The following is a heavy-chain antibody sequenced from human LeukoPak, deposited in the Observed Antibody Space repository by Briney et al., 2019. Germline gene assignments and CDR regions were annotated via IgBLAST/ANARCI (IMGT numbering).Heavy chain of an antibody. V-gene: IGHV3-11*04. CDR1: GFIFSDYY. Sequence: AGTLRLSCAASGFIFSDYYMSWIRRAPGKGLEWVSYISFSGSTIYYADSVKGRFTISRDNAKNSVYLQMNSLRAEDTAVYYCARDHRYYYDSSGLDYWGQGTLVTVSS. J-gene: IGHJ4*02. D-gene: IGHD3-22*01. CDR2: ISFSGSTI. CDR3: ARDHRYYYDSSGLDY.